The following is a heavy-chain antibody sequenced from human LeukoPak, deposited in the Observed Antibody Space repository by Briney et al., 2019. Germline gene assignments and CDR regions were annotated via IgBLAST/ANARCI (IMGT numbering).Heavy chain of an antibody. J-gene: IGHJ4*02. D-gene: IGHD5-18*01. Sequence: GKSLRLSCAASGFTFNTYIMHWVRQSPGKGLEWVAVMSHSGTSIDYADSVKGRFTISRDNSKYTLYLQMNGLQTDDTAVYYCATDLRYGSNFFFQYWGLGTLVTVSS. CDR3: ATDLRYGSNFFFQY. CDR1: GFTFNTYI. CDR2: MSHSGTSI. V-gene: IGHV3-30*14.